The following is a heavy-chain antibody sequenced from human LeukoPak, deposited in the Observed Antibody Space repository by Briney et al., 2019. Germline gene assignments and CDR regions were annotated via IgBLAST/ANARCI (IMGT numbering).Heavy chain of an antibody. CDR2: ISYDGSNK. V-gene: IGHV3-30*18. J-gene: IGHJ4*02. D-gene: IGHD1-26*01. Sequence: GGSLRLSCAASGFTFSSYGMHWVRQAPGKGLEWVAVISYDGSNKYYADSVKGRFTVSRDNSKNTLYLQMNSLRAEDTAVYYCAKGRDSGSYYDGVGSYFDYWGQGTLVTVSS. CDR1: GFTFSSYG. CDR3: AKGRDSGSYYDGVGSYFDY.